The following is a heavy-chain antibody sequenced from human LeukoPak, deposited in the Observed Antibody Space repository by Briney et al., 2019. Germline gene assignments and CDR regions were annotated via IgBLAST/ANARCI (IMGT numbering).Heavy chain of an antibody. J-gene: IGHJ3*02. CDR1: GFTSSIYP. Sequence: PGGSLRLSCAASGFTSSIYPMHWVRQAPGKGLEWVAVIAYDGSYKYYADSVKGRFTISRDNSKSTLYLRMNSLRAEDTAVYYCASENDAFDIWGPGTVVTVSS. CDR3: ASENDAFDI. CDR2: IAYDGSYK. V-gene: IGHV3-30*01.